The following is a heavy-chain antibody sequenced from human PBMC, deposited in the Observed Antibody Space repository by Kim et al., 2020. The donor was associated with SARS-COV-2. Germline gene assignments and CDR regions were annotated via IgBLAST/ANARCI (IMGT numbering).Heavy chain of an antibody. CDR2: ISYDGSNK. Sequence: GGSLRLSCAASGFTFSSYGMHWVRQAPGKGLEWVAVISYDGSNKYYADSVKGRFTISRDNSKNTLYLQMNSLRAEDTAVYYCANNWGRRTSDDWGQGTLVTVSS. CDR1: GFTFSSYG. J-gene: IGHJ4*02. D-gene: IGHD7-27*01. V-gene: IGHV3-30*18. CDR3: ANNWGRRTSDD.